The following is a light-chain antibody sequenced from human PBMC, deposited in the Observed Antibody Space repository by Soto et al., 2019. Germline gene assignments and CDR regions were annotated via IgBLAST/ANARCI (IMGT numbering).Light chain of an antibody. V-gene: IGLV1-44*01. CDR2: NTY. Sequence: QSVLTQPPSASGTPGQRVIISCSGSSSNLGSNSGNWYQQLPGTAPKLLIYNTYQRPLGVPDRFSGSKSGTSASLAISGLHSEDKGDSFCAAWDDSLNGPVFGGGTKVTVL. CDR3: AAWDDSLNGPV. CDR1: SSNLGSNS. J-gene: IGLJ3*02.